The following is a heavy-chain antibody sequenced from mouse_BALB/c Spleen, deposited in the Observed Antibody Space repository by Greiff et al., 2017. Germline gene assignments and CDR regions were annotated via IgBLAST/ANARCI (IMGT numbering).Heavy chain of an antibody. CDR1: GYTFTDYV. CDR3: ARGSYGNYYAMDY. V-gene: IGHV1-77*01. J-gene: IGHJ4*01. D-gene: IGHD2-1*01. CDR2: IYPGSGST. Sequence: VQLQQSGPELVKPGASVKMSCKASGYTFTDYVISWVKQRTGQGLEWIGEIYPGSGSTYYNEKFKGKATLTADKSSNTAYMQLSSLTSEDSAVYFCARGSYGNYYAMDYWGQGTSVTVSS.